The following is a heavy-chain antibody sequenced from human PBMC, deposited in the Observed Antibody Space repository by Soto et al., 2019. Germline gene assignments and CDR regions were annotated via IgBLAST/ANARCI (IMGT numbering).Heavy chain of an antibody. J-gene: IGHJ3*02. CDR3: ARVLKSSGWDNDVFDI. D-gene: IGHD6-19*01. Sequence: GGSLRLSCAASGFTFSSYWMHWVRQAPGKGLVWVSRIDTYGSATKYADSVRGRFTISRDNVKNTMSLQMNSLRAEDTAVYYCARVLKSSGWDNDVFDIWGQGTMVTV. CDR2: IDTYGSAT. V-gene: IGHV3-74*03. CDR1: GFTFSSYW.